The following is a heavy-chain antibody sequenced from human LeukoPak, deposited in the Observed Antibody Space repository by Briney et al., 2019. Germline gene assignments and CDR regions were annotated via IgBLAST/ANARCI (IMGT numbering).Heavy chain of an antibody. CDR3: TGRAYGY. Sequence: KPGGSLRLSCAASGFTFTNAWMSWVRQSPGKGLEWVGRIKSKTDGGTTDYAAPVRGRFTISRDDSKNTLYLQMNSLKTEDTAAYYCTGRAYGYWGQGTLVTVSS. CDR1: GFTFTNAW. V-gene: IGHV3-15*01. J-gene: IGHJ4*02. CDR2: IKSKTDGGTT. D-gene: IGHD2-8*01.